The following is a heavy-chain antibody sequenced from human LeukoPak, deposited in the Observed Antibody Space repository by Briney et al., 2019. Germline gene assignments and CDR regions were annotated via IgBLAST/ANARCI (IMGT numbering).Heavy chain of an antibody. D-gene: IGHD6-13*01. CDR1: GFTFSSYS. V-gene: IGHV3-21*01. Sequence: GGSLRLSCAASGFTFSSYSMNWVRQAPGKGLEWVSSISSSSSYIYYADSVKGRFTISRDNAKNSLYLQMNSLRAEDTAVYYCARDRAAAGNYYYYGMDVWGKGTTVTVSS. J-gene: IGHJ6*04. CDR3: ARDRAAAGNYYYYGMDV. CDR2: ISSSSSYI.